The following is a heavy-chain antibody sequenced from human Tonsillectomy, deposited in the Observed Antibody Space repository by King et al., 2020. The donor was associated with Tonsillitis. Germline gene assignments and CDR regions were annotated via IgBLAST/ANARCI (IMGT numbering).Heavy chain of an antibody. CDR1: GYSFTSYW. CDR3: ARARYCSSTSCRHFDY. V-gene: IGHV5-51*01. CDR2: IYPGDSVT. D-gene: IGHD2-2*01. Sequence: VQLVESGAEVKKPGESLKISCKGSGYSFTSYWIGWVRQMPGKGLEWMGIIYPGDSVTRYSPSFQGQVTISADKSISTAYLQWSSLKASDTAMYYCARARYCSSTSCRHFDYWGQGTLVTVSS. J-gene: IGHJ4*02.